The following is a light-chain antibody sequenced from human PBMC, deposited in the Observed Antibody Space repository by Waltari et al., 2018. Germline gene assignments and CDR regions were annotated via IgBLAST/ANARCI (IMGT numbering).Light chain of an antibody. J-gene: IGLJ2*01. V-gene: IGLV1-51*01. CDR1: SSHIGNNY. CDR3: GTWDSSLSAVV. CDR2: DNN. Sequence: QSVLTQPPSVSAAPGQRVPINCSGSSSHIGNNYVSCHQQLPGTAPKLLIYDNNKRPSGIPDRFSGSKSGTSATLGITGLQTGDEADYYCGTWDSSLSAVVFGGGTKLTVL.